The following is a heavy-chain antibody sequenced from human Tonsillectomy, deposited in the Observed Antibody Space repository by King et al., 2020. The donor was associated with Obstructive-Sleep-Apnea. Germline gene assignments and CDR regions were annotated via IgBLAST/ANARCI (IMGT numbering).Heavy chain of an antibody. Sequence: QLVQSGAEVKKPGESLRISCKGSGYRFSSYWISWVRQMPGKGLEWMGRIDPSDSETQYSPSFQGHVTISADRSISTAYLQWSSLKASDIAMYYCARGYSYGYGNYGMDVWGQGTTVTVSS. V-gene: IGHV5-10-1*03. J-gene: IGHJ6*02. CDR1: GYRFSSYW. CDR2: IDPSDSET. D-gene: IGHD5-18*01. CDR3: ARGYSYGYGNYGMDV.